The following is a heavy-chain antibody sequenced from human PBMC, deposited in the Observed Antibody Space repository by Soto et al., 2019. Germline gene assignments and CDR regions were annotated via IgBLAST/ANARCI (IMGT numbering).Heavy chain of an antibody. CDR2: ISSSSAYI. D-gene: IGHD3-10*01. CDR1: GFTFSHYT. J-gene: IGHJ4*02. Sequence: EVQLVESGGGLVKPGGSLRLSCAASGFTFSHYTMNWVRQAPGKGLEWVSSISSSSAYIYYADSVKGRFTVSRDHAKRSLYLQMNSLRAEDTAVYYCARDGSGSPLLYRGQGTLFTVSS. V-gene: IGHV3-21*01. CDR3: ARDGSGSPLLY.